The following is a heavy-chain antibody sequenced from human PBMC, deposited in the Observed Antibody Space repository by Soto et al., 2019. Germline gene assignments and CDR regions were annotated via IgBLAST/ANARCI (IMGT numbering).Heavy chain of an antibody. CDR2: IIPILGIA. CDR3: ERDRSGYDSAREFDY. CDR1: GGTFSSYT. V-gene: IGHV1-69*04. J-gene: IGHJ4*02. D-gene: IGHD5-12*01. Sequence: ASVKVSCKASGGTFSSYTISWVRQAPGQGLEWMGRIIPILGIANYAQKFQGRVTITADESTSTAYMELSSLRSEDTAVYYRERDRSGYDSAREFDYWGQGTLVTVSS.